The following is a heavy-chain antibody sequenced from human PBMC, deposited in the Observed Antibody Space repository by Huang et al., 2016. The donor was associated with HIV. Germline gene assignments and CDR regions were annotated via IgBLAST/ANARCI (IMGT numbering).Heavy chain of an antibody. Sequence: GGPFSTHYWSWIRQSPGKGLEWIAEIKYNGHANFNPSLRSRVSISVDTSKNHFSLNVTSDTAASTAIDYCARGLDTTEMDTVDDALDVWDQETLVIVSS. CDR2: IKYNGHA. CDR3: ARGLDTTEMDTVDDALDV. CDR1: GGPFSTHY. J-gene: IGHJ3*01. V-gene: IGHV4-34*01. D-gene: IGHD1-1*01.